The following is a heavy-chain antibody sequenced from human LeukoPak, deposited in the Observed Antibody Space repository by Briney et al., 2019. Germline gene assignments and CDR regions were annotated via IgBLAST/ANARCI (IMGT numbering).Heavy chain of an antibody. CDR1: GFTFSSYA. CDR2: ISSSSSYI. CDR3: ARGQWIAVAGKMGY. D-gene: IGHD6-19*01. V-gene: IGHV3-21*01. J-gene: IGHJ4*02. Sequence: GGSLRLSCAASGFTFSSYAMSWVRQAPGKGLEWVSSISSSSSYIYYADSVKGRFTISRDNAKNSLYLQMNSLRAEDTAVYYCARGQWIAVAGKMGYWGQGTLVTVSS.